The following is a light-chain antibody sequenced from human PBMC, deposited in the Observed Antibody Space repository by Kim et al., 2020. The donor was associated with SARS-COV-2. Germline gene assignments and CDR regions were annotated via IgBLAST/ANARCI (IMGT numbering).Light chain of an antibody. CDR3: QQYGSSSYT. J-gene: IGKJ2*01. V-gene: IGKV3-20*01. Sequence: EIVLTQSPGTLSLSPGERATLSCRASQSVSSSSLAWYQQKPGQAPRLLIYAASSRATGIPDRFSGSGSGTDFTLTISRLEPEDFAVYYCQQYGSSSYTFGQGTKLEI. CDR1: QSVSSSS. CDR2: AAS.